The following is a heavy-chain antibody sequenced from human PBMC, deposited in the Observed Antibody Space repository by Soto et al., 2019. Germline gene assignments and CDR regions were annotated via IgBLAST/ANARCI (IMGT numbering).Heavy chain of an antibody. CDR1: GFTFDDYA. Sequence: EVQLVESGGGLVQPGRSLRLSCAASGFTFDDYAMHWVRQAPGKGLEWVPGISWNSGSIGYADSVKGRFTISRDNAKNALYLQMNSLRAEDTALYYCAKDFGRDYYDSSGYYYPNFDYWGQGTLVTVSS. V-gene: IGHV3-9*01. J-gene: IGHJ4*02. D-gene: IGHD3-22*01. CDR3: AKDFGRDYYDSSGYYYPNFDY. CDR2: ISWNSGSI.